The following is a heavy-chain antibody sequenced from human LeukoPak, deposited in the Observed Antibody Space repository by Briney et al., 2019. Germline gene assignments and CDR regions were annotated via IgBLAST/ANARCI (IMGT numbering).Heavy chain of an antibody. CDR1: SGSISTSNYY. CDR2: IFYSGST. D-gene: IGHD4-17*01. CDR3: ARAGYGDSDFDY. J-gene: IGHJ4*02. V-gene: IGHV4-39*07. Sequence: SETLSLTCTVSSGSISTSNYYWGWVRQPPGKALEWIGNIFYSGSTYYSPSLKSRVTISLDTSKNQFSLKLNSVTAADTAVYYCARAGYGDSDFDYWGQGTLVTVSS.